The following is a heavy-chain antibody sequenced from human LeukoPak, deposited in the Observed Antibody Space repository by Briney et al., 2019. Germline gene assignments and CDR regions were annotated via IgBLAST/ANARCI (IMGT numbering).Heavy chain of an antibody. V-gene: IGHV3-21*01. J-gene: IGHJ4*02. D-gene: IGHD5-24*01. CDR1: GFTFSGYA. CDR2: VSSTGSNT. CDR3: ARGRDGYPYNF. Sequence: GGSLRLSCAASGFTFSGYAMNWVRQAPGKGLEWVSSVSSTGSNTYYADSVKGRFTISRDSAKNSVYLQMYSLRPEDTAMYYCARGRDGYPYNFWGQGTLVTVSS.